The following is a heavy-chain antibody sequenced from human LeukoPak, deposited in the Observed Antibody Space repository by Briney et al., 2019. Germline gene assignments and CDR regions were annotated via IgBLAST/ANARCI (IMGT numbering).Heavy chain of an antibody. Sequence: SETLSLTCTVSGGSINSRNYYWGWIRQPPGKGLEWIGTIFYSGDTYYNPSLKSRVTISADTSKKQFSLKVSSVTAADTAVYYCARVISGYDFWSGYYYYYYYMDVWGKGTTVTVSS. CDR1: GGSINSRNYY. J-gene: IGHJ6*03. D-gene: IGHD3-3*01. CDR3: ARVISGYDFWSGYYYYYYYMDV. CDR2: IFYSGDT. V-gene: IGHV4-39*01.